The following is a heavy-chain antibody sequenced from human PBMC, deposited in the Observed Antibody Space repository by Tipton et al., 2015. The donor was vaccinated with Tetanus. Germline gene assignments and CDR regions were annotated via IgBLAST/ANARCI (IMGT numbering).Heavy chain of an antibody. J-gene: IGHJ5*01. CDR1: GASISSGGYF. V-gene: IGHV4-31*02. D-gene: IGHD6-6*01. Sequence: PGLVKPSQTLSLTCSVSGASISSGGYFWNWIRHHPGKGLEWIGYIYYSGSTYYNPSLKSRVAISVDTSKNQFFLKLSSVTAADTAVYYCARDQGGGRVVRLNWFDSWGQGTLVTVSS. CDR3: ARDQGGGRVVRLNWFDS. CDR2: IYYSGST.